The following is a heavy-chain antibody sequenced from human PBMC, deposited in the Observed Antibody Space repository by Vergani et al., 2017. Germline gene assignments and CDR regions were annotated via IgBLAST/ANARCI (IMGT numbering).Heavy chain of an antibody. CDR2: IVVGSGNT. J-gene: IGHJ3*02. CDR1: GFTFTSSA. D-gene: IGHD2-15*01. V-gene: IGHV1-58*02. CDR3: ARDRGCSGGSCYPDAFDI. Sequence: QMQLVQSGPEVKKPGTSVKVSCKASGFTFTSSAMQWVRQARGQRLEWIGWIVVGSGNTNYAQKFQERVTITRDMSTSTAYMELSSLRSEDTAVYYCARDRGCSGGSCYPDAFDIWGQGTMVTVSS.